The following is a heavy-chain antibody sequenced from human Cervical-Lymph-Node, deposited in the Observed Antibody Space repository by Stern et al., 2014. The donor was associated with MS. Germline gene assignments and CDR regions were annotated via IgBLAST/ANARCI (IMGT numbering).Heavy chain of an antibody. CDR1: GYKFSIYW. D-gene: IGHD1-14*01. J-gene: IGHJ4*02. CDR2: IYHGDSET. Sequence: EMQLVESGAELIRPGESLKISCKGSGYKFSIYWIAWVRQMPGKGLEWMGIIYHGDSETRYSPSFQGQVTMSADKSTSTAYLQWSSLNASDTAMYFCARQTTAWASDVWGQGTLVTVSS. CDR3: ARQTTAWASDV. V-gene: IGHV5-51*01.